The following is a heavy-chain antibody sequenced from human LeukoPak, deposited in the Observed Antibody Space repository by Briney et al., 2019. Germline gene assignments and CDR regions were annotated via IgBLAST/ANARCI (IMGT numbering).Heavy chain of an antibody. J-gene: IGHJ4*01. Sequence: GGSLRLSCAASGFTFSNSAMSWVRQAPGKGLEWVSTLSGSGITTYYADSVKGRFTISRDNSKNTLYMQMNSLRAEDTAVYYCAKGIYSSGWSCFDYWGHGTLVTVSS. V-gene: IGHV3-23*01. D-gene: IGHD6-19*01. CDR2: LSGSGITT. CDR3: AKGIYSSGWSCFDY. CDR1: GFTFSNSA.